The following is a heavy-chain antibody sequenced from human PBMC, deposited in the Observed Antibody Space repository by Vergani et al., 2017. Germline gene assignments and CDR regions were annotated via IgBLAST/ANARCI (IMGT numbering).Heavy chain of an antibody. D-gene: IGHD5-24*01. CDR3: ARPRRDGYNYYYYYGMYV. J-gene: IGHJ6*02. CDR1: GYTFTSYY. V-gene: IGHV1-69*01. CDR2: IIPIFGTA. Sequence: QVQLVQSGAEVKKPGASVKVSCTASGYTFTSYYMHWVRQAPGQGLEWMGGIIPIFGTANYAQKFQGRVTITADESTSTAYMELSSLGSEDTALYYCARPRRDGYNYYYYYGMYVWGQGTTVTVSS.